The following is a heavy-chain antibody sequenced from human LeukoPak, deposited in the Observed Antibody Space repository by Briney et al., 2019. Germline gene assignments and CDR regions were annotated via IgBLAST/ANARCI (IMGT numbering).Heavy chain of an antibody. CDR3: ARVGDYDAVYFDY. V-gene: IGHV4-39*07. D-gene: IGHD4-17*01. Sequence: PSETLSLTCTVSGVSISSSDYYWGWIRQPPGKGLEWIGSIYHSGRTYYNPSLKSRVTMSVDTSKNQFSLKLSSVTAADTAVYYCARVGDYDAVYFDYWGQGTLVTVSS. CDR2: IYHSGRT. J-gene: IGHJ4*02. CDR1: GVSISSSDYY.